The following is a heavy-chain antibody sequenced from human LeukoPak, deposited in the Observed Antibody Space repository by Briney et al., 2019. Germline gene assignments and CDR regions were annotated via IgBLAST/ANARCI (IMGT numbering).Heavy chain of an antibody. CDR2: LNPNNGYT. CDR1: GYTFIDYL. J-gene: IGHJ4*02. V-gene: IGHV1-2*06. D-gene: IGHD7-27*01. Sequence: ASVKVSCKTSGYTFIDYLIHWVRQAPGQGLEWMGRLNPNNGYTFYTEEFQGRVTMTSDTSISTAYMELSRLTSDDTALYYCARDLYSTSNWEFDYWGQGNLVTVSS. CDR3: ARDLYSTSNWEFDY.